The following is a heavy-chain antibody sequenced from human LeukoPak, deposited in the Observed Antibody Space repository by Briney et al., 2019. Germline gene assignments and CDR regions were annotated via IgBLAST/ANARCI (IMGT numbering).Heavy chain of an antibody. CDR3: AKDRPNYYESNGHYYRRDGDC. J-gene: IGHJ4*02. CDR2: ISGKSDYT. CDR1: GFTFNIYA. D-gene: IGHD3-22*01. Sequence: GGSLRLSCAASGFTFNIYAMSWVRQAPGKGLEWVSSISGKSDYTFYAGSVKGRFTISRDNSRDTLYLQMNSLRAEDTAIYYCAKDRPNYYESNGHYYRRDGDCWGQGTLVTVSS. V-gene: IGHV3-23*01.